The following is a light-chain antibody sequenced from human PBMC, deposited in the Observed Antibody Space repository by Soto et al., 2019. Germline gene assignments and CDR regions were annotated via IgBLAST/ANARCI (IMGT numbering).Light chain of an antibody. Sequence: QLTQSPSSLSASVGDRVTITCRASQGIRTDLGWYQQTPGKAPKLLISGASSLQTGVPSRFSGSGSGTDFSLTISSLQPEDFATYYCQQSYSTPPWTFGQGTKVEIK. CDR3: QQSYSTPPWT. J-gene: IGKJ1*01. CDR1: QGIRTD. CDR2: GAS. V-gene: IGKV1-39*01.